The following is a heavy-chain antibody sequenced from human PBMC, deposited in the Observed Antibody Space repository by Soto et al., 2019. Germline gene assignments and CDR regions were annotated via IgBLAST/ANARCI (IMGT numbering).Heavy chain of an antibody. Sequence: ASVKVSCKASGGTFSSYAISWVRQAPGQGLEWMGGIIPIFGTANYAQKFQGRVTITADKSTSTAYMELSSLRSEDTAVYYCAREGRDGYNSRFDYWGQGTLVTVSS. J-gene: IGHJ4*02. D-gene: IGHD5-12*01. CDR2: IIPIFGTA. CDR3: AREGRDGYNSRFDY. CDR1: GGTFSSYA. V-gene: IGHV1-69*06.